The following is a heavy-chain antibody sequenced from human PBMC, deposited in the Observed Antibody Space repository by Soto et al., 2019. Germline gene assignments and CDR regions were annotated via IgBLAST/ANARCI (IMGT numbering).Heavy chain of an antibody. V-gene: IGHV1-3*01. J-gene: IGHJ4*02. CDR1: GYTFTNHA. CDR3: ARSIVVVTALDY. Sequence: QVQLVQSGAEVKKPGASVKVSLTASGYTFTNHAMHWVRQAPGQRLEWMGWINAGNGNTKYSQKFQGRVTITRDTSASTAYMELSSLRSQDTAVYYCARSIVVVTALDYWGQGTLVTVSS. CDR2: INAGNGNT. D-gene: IGHD2-21*02.